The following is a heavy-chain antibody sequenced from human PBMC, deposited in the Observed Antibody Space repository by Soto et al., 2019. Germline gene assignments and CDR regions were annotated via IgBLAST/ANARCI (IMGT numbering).Heavy chain of an antibody. CDR2: INHSGST. V-gene: IGHV4-34*01. CDR3: ARTGYSSGYNCVDP. J-gene: IGHJ5*02. CDR1: GGSFSGYY. D-gene: IGHD6-19*01. Sequence: SETLSLTCAVYGGSFSGYYWSWIRQPPGKGLEWIGEINHSGSTNYNPSLKSRVTISVDTSKNQFSLKLSSVTAADTAVYYCARTGYSSGYNCVDPWGQGTLVTVAS.